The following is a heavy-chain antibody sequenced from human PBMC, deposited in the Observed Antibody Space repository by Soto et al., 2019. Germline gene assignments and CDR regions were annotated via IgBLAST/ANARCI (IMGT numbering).Heavy chain of an antibody. D-gene: IGHD3-16*02. CDR2: IIPVFGTP. CDR3: ARHLYDYVWGSYRQ. V-gene: IGHV1-69*01. J-gene: IGHJ4*02. CDR1: GYIFKNYA. Sequence: QVQLVQSGAEVKETGSSVKVSCKSSGYIFKNYAVTWLRQAPGQGLEWMGGIIPVFGTPDYSQKFRGRVTITADESTSTVYMELRSLTSEDTAVYYCARHLYDYVWGSYRQWGQGTLVTVSS.